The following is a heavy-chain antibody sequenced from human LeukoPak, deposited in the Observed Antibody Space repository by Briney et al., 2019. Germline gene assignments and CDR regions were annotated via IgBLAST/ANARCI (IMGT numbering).Heavy chain of an antibody. V-gene: IGHV1-8*01. D-gene: IGHD1-26*01. CDR1: GYTFTSYD. CDR2: MNPNSGNT. CDR3: ARGVRVGAINYFDY. Sequence: GPSVKVSCKASGYTFTSYDINWVRQATGQGLEWMGWMNPNSGNTGYAQKFQGRVTMTRNTSISTAYMELSSLRSEDTAVYYCARGVRVGAINYFDYWGQGTLVTVSS. J-gene: IGHJ4*02.